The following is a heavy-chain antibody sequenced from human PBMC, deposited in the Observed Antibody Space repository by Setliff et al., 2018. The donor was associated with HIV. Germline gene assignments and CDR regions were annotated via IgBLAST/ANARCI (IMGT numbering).Heavy chain of an antibody. Sequence: SETLSLTCTVSGASISTHDWAWIRQSPGKGLEWVGNFFQSGNTNYNPSLKSRVTISVDTSNHQFSLRLTSVTPADTAVYYCARGGQLKTSHLDFWSGYPITYFDYWGQGTLVTAPQ. V-gene: IGHV4-59*11. J-gene: IGHJ4*02. CDR2: FFQSGNT. CDR3: ARGGQLKTSHLDFWSGYPITYFDY. CDR1: GASISTHD. D-gene: IGHD3-3*01.